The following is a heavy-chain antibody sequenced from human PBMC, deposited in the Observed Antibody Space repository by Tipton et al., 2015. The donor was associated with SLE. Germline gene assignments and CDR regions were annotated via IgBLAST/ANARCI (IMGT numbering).Heavy chain of an antibody. Sequence: QSGAEVKKPGASVKVSCKASGYTFTSYAMHWGRQDPGQRLEWMGWINAGNGNTKYSQKFQGRVTITRDTSASTAYMELSSLRSEDTAVYYCARVGVVAATHYYYYMDVWGKGTTVTVSS. D-gene: IGHD2-15*01. CDR3: ARVGVVAATHYYYYMDV. V-gene: IGHV1-3*01. CDR1: GYTFTSYA. CDR2: INAGNGNT. J-gene: IGHJ6*03.